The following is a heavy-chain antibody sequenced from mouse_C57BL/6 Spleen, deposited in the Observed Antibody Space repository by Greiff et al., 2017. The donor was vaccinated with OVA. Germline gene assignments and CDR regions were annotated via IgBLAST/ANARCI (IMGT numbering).Heavy chain of an antibody. CDR1: GYTFTDYE. Sequence: VQLQQSGAELVRPGASVTLSCKASGYTFTDYEMHWVKQTPVHGLDWIGALDPETGGTAYNQKFQGKAILTADKSSSTAYMQLRSLTSEDSAVYYGSRSNYNDKSERYVEVWGTGTTLTAAS. V-gene: IGHV1-15*01. D-gene: IGHD1-1*01. CDR2: LDPETGGT. J-gene: IGHJ1*03. CDR3: SRSNYNDKSERYVEV.